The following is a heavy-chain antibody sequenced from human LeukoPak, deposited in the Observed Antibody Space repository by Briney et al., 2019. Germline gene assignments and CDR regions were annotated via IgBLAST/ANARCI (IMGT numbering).Heavy chain of an antibody. CDR3: AMGYCSGGSCYGFDY. J-gene: IGHJ4*02. CDR2: IWYDGSNR. Sequence: GRSLRLSCAASGFTFSSYGMHWVRQAPGKGLEWVAVIWYDGSNRYYADSVKGRFTISRDNSKNTLYLQMNSLRAEDTAVYYCAMGYCSGGSCYGFDYWGQGTLVTVSP. CDR1: GFTFSSYG. D-gene: IGHD2-15*01. V-gene: IGHV3-33*01.